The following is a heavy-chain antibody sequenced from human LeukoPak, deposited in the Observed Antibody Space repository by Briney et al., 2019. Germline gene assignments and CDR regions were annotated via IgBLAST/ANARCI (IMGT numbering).Heavy chain of an antibody. V-gene: IGHV4-59*01. CDR1: GGSINDYY. J-gene: IGHJ6*03. CDR3: ARRNKHLAPRGQYYYYYMDV. CDR2: IYYTGST. Sequence: SETLSLTCTVSGGSINDYYWTWIRQPPGKGLEWIGYIYYTGSTNYYPSLKSRVTISLDTSKNQFSLRLSSVPAADTAVYYCARRNKHLAPRGQYYYYYMDVWGKGTTVTVSS. D-gene: IGHD1/OR15-1a*01.